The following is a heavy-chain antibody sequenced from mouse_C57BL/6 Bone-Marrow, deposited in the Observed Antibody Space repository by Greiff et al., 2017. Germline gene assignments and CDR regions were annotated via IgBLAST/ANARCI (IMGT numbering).Heavy chain of an antibody. CDR3: ASRLGFAY. CDR1: GFSLTSYG. D-gene: IGHD3-1*01. J-gene: IGHJ3*01. Sequence: VQRVESGPGLVQPSQSLSITCTVSGFSLTSYGVPWVRQPPGKGLEWLGVIWSGGSTDYNAAFISRLSISKDNSKSQVFFKMNSLQADDTARYYCASRLGFAYWGQGTLVTVSA. CDR2: IWSGGST. V-gene: IGHV2-4*01.